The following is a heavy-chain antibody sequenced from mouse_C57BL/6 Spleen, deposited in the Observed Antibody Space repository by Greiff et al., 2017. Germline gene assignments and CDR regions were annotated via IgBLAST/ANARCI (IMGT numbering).Heavy chain of an antibody. J-gene: IGHJ4*01. CDR1: GYTFTDYN. V-gene: IGHV1-18*01. CDR2: INPNNGGT. Sequence: EVQLHQSGPELVKPGASVKIPCKASGYTFTDYNMDWVKQSHGKSLEWIGDINPNNGGTIYNQKFKGKATLTVDKSSSTAYMELRSLTSEDTAVYYCARRSEDYYAMDYWGQGTSVTVSS. CDR3: ARRSEDYYAMDY.